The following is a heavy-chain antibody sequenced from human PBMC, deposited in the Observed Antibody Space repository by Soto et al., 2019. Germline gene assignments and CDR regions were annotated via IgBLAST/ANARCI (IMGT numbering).Heavy chain of an antibody. J-gene: IGHJ5*02. D-gene: IGHD3-3*01. CDR3: ARGIIRFLESLGFDP. Sequence: GGSLRLSCAASGFTFSSYAMHWVRQAPGKGLEYVSAISSNGGSTYYANSVKGRFTISRDNSKNTLYLQMGSLRAEDMAVYYCARGIIRFLESLGFDPWGQGTLVTVSS. V-gene: IGHV3-64*01. CDR2: ISSNGGST. CDR1: GFTFSSYA.